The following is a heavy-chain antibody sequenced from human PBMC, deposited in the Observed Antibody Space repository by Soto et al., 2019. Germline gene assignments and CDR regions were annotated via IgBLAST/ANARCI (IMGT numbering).Heavy chain of an antibody. Sequence: GGSLRLSCAASGFTFSSYSMNWVRQAPGKGLEWVSSISSSSSYIYYADSVKGRFTISRDNAKNSLYLQMNSLRAEDTAVYYCAGYTAMVFGSPRNYWGQGTLVTVSS. V-gene: IGHV3-21*01. D-gene: IGHD5-18*01. CDR3: AGYTAMVFGSPRNY. CDR2: ISSSSSYI. CDR1: GFTFSSYS. J-gene: IGHJ4*02.